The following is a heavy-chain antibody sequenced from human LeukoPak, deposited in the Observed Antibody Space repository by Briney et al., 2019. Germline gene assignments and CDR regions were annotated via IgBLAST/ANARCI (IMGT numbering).Heavy chain of an antibody. J-gene: IGHJ4*02. CDR1: GGTFSSYA. V-gene: IGHV1-69*04. CDR3: ARDLGGWYADY. CDR2: IIPILGIA. Sequence: ASVKVSCKASGGTFSSYAISWVRQAPGQGLEWMGRIIPILGIANYAQKFQGRVTITADKFTGTAYMELSSLRSEDTAVYYCARDLGGWYADYWGQGTLVTVSS. D-gene: IGHD6-19*01.